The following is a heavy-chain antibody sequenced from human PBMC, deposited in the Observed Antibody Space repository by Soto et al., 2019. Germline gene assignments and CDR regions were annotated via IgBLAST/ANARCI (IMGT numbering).Heavy chain of an antibody. CDR3: AVEGSSYYFDY. D-gene: IGHD6-6*01. Sequence: PGGSLRLSCAASGFSFTNYVMNWVRQTPGKGLEWVSTISGSGGSTYYADSVKGRFTISRDNSKNTLYLQMNSLRAEDTAVYYCAVEGSSYYFDYWGQGTLVTVSS. V-gene: IGHV3-23*01. CDR1: GFSFTNYV. J-gene: IGHJ4*02. CDR2: ISGSGGST.